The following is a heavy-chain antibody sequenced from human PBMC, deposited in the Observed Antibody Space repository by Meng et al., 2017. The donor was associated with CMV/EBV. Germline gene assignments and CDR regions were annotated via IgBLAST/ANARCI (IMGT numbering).Heavy chain of an antibody. V-gene: IGHV1-46*01. CDR2: INPSGGST. Sequence: ASVTVSCKASGYTFTSYYMHWVRQAPGQGLEWMGIINPSGGSTSYAQKFQGRVTMTRDTSTSTVYMELSSLRSEDTAVYYCARSNSITIFGVVIIKPNYYFDYWGQGTLVTVSS. J-gene: IGHJ4*02. D-gene: IGHD3-3*01. CDR1: GYTFTSYY. CDR3: ARSNSITIFGVVIIKPNYYFDY.